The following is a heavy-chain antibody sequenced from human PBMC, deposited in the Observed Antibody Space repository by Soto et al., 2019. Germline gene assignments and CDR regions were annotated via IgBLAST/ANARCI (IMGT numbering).Heavy chain of an antibody. J-gene: IGHJ4*02. CDR2: IIPMFDTP. D-gene: IGHD2-21*02. CDR3: AREVVTETTLGYFDL. V-gene: IGHV1-69*06. Sequence: QVHLVQSGPEVREPGSSVKVSCKASGGSFSSDAITWVRQAPGQGFEWMGEIIPMFDTPNYAPEFQGRVTIPADTATTTVYMEVNGLKPDATAVYYCAREVVTETTLGYFDLWGQGALVTVSS. CDR1: GGSFSSDA.